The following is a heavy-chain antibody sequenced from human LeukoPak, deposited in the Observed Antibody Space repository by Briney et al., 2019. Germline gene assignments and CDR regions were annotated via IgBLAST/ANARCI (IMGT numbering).Heavy chain of an antibody. CDR3: ARVSGSGLYFKSFDP. CDR1: GDDIISSNW. D-gene: IGHD3-10*01. Sequence: KPSETLSLTCSVSGDDIISSNWWTWVRQPPQKGLEWIGEVYHSGSTNYNPSLKSRIYMSVDKSQNRFSLRLTSVTAADTAVYFCARVSGSGLYFKSFDPWGQGTLVIVSS. V-gene: IGHV4-4*02. CDR2: VYHSGST. J-gene: IGHJ5*01.